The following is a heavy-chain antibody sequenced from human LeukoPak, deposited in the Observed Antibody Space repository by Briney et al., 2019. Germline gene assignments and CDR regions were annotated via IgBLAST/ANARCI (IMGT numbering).Heavy chain of an antibody. CDR3: ARGVSGSYSYYFDY. CDR2: IYYGGST. D-gene: IGHD1-26*01. Sequence: SETLSLTCTVSGGSISSYYWSWIRQPPGKGLEWIGYIYYGGSTNYNPSLKSRVTISVDTSKNQFSLKLSSVTAADTAVYYCARGVSGSYSYYFDYWGQGTLVTVSS. V-gene: IGHV4-59*01. CDR1: GGSISSYY. J-gene: IGHJ4*02.